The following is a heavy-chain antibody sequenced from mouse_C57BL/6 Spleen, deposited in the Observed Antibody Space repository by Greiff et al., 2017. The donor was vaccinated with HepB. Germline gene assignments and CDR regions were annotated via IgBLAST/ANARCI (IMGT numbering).Heavy chain of an antibody. CDR3: ARQVYGSSLYYFDY. CDR2: ISNLAYSI. V-gene: IGHV5-15*01. J-gene: IGHJ2*01. D-gene: IGHD1-1*01. Sequence: EVMLVESGGGLVQPGGSLKLSCAASGFTFSDYGMAWVRQAPRKGPEWVAFISNLAYSIYYADTVTGRFTISRENAKNTPYLEMSSLRSEDTAMYCCARQVYGSSLYYFDYWGQGTTLTVSS. CDR1: GFTFSDYG.